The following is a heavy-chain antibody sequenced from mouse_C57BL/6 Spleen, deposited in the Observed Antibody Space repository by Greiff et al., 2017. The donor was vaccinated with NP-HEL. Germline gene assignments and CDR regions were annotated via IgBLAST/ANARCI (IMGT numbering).Heavy chain of an antibody. CDR2: IRNKANGYTT. J-gene: IGHJ3*01. CDR1: GFTFTDYY. D-gene: IGHD2-3*01. CDR3: ARYDDGYYGGAWFAY. Sequence: EVQGVESGGGLVQPGGSLSLSCAASGFTFTDYYMSWVRQPPGKALEWLGFIRNKANGYTTEYSASVKGRFTISRDNSQSILYLQMNALRAEDSATYYCARYDDGYYGGAWFAYWGQGTLVTVSA. V-gene: IGHV7-3*01.